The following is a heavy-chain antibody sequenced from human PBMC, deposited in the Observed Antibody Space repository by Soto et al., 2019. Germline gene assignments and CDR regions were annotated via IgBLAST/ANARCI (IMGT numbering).Heavy chain of an antibody. J-gene: IGHJ3*02. CDR1: GGSFSGYY. V-gene: IGHV4-34*01. CDR2: INHSGST. D-gene: IGHD5-12*01. Sequence: SETLSLTCAVYGGSFSGYYWSWIRQPPGKGLEWIGEINHSGSTNYNPSLKSRVTISVDTSKNQFSLKLSSVTAADTAVYYCARSQGVEMATRGAFGIWGQGTMVTVSS. CDR3: ARSQGVEMATRGAFGI.